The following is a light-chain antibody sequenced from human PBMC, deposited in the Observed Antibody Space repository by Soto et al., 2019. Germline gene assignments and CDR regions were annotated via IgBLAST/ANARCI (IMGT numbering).Light chain of an antibody. CDR3: QSYNTARPT. CDR2: AAS. J-gene: IGKJ5*01. CDR1: QAISNS. Sequence: DIQITQSPSSLSASLGDRVAIPCRASQAISNSLAWYQQKPGKPPQPLIYAASTLQSGVPSRFSGSGSGTDFTLTISGLQPEDLATYYCQSYNTARPTFGRGTRLEI. V-gene: IGKV1-27*01.